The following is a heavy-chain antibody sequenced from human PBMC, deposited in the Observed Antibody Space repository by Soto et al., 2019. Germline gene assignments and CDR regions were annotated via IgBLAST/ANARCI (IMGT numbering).Heavy chain of an antibody. D-gene: IGHD3-10*01. J-gene: IGHJ4*02. CDR2: INHSGNT. CDR3: ARVTYYHGSGSYNYFDH. V-gene: IGHV4-34*01. Sequence: QVQLQQWGAGLLKPSETLSLTCAVYGGSLSGYYWSWIRQPPGKGLEWIGEINHSGNTNYNPSLKSRVTISLDTSKNQFPLKLSSVTAADTAVYYCARVTYYHGSGSYNYFDHWGQGTLVTVSS. CDR1: GGSLSGYY.